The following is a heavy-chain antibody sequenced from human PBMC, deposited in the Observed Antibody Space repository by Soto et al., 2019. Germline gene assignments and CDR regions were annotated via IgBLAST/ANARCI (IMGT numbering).Heavy chain of an antibody. CDR3: VRGMDLYECGF. Sequence: QVQLQESGPGLVKPSGTLSLTCTVSGVSINNGNDYWTWIRQHPGKGLEWIGHVHYSGSIHYNPSLQGRFTMSVDTSKNHVSLELSSATVADTAVYSCVRGMDLYECGFWGQGTLVTVSS. D-gene: IGHD3-22*01. J-gene: IGHJ4*02. CDR1: GVSINNGNDY. CDR2: VHYSGSI. V-gene: IGHV4-31*03.